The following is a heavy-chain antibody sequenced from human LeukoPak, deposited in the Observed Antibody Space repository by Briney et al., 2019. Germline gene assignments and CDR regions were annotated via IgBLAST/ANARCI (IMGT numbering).Heavy chain of an antibody. CDR2: AYYSGST. CDR1: GDSLSDYY. D-gene: IGHD1-26*01. V-gene: IGHV4-59*01. J-gene: IGHJ6*03. Sequence: KTSETLSLTCTVSGDSLSDYYWNWIRQAPGKGLEWIGYAYYSGSTNYNPSLMSRVTISVDTSKNQFSLNLRSVTAADTAVYYCARDVGSDKRREDYYYYMDVWGKGTTVTISS. CDR3: ARDVGSDKRREDYYYYMDV.